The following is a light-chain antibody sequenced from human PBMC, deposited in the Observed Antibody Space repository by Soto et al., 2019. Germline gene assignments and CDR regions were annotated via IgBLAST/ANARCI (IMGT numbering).Light chain of an antibody. CDR1: SSDVGGYNY. J-gene: IGLJ2*01. CDR2: EVS. CDR3: SSYTRSSSVV. Sequence: QSALTQPPSASGSPGQSVTISCTGTSSDVGGYNYVSWYQQHPGKAPKVMIYEVSNRPSGVSNRFSGSKSGNTASLTISGLQAEDEADYYCSSYTRSSSVVFGGGTKLTVL. V-gene: IGLV2-14*01.